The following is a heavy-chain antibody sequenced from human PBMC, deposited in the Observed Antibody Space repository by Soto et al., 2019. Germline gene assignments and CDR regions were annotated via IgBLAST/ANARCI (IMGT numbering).Heavy chain of an antibody. Sequence: ASVKVSCKASGYTFTSYGISWVRQAPGQGLEWMGWISAYNGNTNYAQKLQGRVTMTTDTSTSTAYMELRSLRSDDTAVYYCAREKTTGYDCWSGLRYGMDVWGQGSTVTVSS. CDR2: ISAYNGNT. J-gene: IGHJ6*02. CDR3: AREKTTGYDCWSGLRYGMDV. V-gene: IGHV1-18*01. CDR1: GYTFTSYG. D-gene: IGHD3-3*01.